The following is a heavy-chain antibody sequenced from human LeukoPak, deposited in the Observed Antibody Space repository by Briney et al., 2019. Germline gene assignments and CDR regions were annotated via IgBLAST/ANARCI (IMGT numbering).Heavy chain of an antibody. V-gene: IGHV3-30*02. CDR3: AKSGYSGYVNDFDY. Sequence: GGSLRLSCAASGFTFSSYDIHWVRQAPGKGLEWVAFIRYDGSNKYYADSVKGRFTISRDNSKNTLYLQMNSLRAEDTAVYYCAKSGYSGYVNDFDYWGQGTLVTVSS. CDR2: IRYDGSNK. CDR1: GFTFSSYD. D-gene: IGHD5-12*01. J-gene: IGHJ4*02.